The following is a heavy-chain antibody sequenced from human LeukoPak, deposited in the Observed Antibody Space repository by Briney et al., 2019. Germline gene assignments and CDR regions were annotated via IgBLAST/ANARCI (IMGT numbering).Heavy chain of an antibody. CDR1: GGSISSGDYY. CDR2: IYYSGST. CDR3: ARAYYDFWSGYYTVGRYWFDP. J-gene: IGHJ5*02. V-gene: IGHV4-30-4*01. Sequence: SGTLSLTCTVSGGSISSGDYYWSWIRQPPGKGLEWIGYIYYSGSTYYNPSLKSRVTISVDTSKNQFSLKLSSVTAADTAVYYCARAYYDFWSGYYTVGRYWFDPWGQGTLVTVSS. D-gene: IGHD3-3*01.